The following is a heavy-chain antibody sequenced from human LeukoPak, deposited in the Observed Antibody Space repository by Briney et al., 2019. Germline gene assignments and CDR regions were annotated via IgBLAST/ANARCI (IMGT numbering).Heavy chain of an antibody. V-gene: IGHV4-59*11. J-gene: IGHJ6*02. CDR2: MYFSGNT. CDR1: GASLNSHY. Sequence: SETLSLTCTVSGASLNSHYYTWIRQPPGKGLEWIGFMYFSGNTNYNPSLKSRVTISVDTSKNQFSLKLSSVTAADTAVYYCARVSPYVIVGMDVWGQGTTVTVSS. D-gene: IGHD3-22*01. CDR3: ARVSPYVIVGMDV.